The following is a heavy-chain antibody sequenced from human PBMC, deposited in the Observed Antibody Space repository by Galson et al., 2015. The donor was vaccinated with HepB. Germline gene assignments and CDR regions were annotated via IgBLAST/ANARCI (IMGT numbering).Heavy chain of an antibody. CDR2: INPNSGGT. Sequence: SVKVSCKASGYTFSGYYMHWVRQAPGQGLEWMGWINPNSGGTSHAQKFQGRVTMTRDTSISTAYMELSRLRSDDTAVYYCATTAGGNYYDFHYWGQGTLVTVSS. V-gene: IGHV1-2*02. CDR3: ATTAGGNYYDFHY. D-gene: IGHD1-26*01. J-gene: IGHJ4*02. CDR1: GYTFSGYY.